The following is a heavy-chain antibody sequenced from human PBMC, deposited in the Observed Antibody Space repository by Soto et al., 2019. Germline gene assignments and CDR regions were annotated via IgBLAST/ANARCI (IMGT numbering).Heavy chain of an antibody. CDR1: GFTFSVYS. CDR3: ARGRGAAADYFDF. D-gene: IGHD6-13*01. J-gene: IGHJ4*02. Sequence: PGGSLRLSCAASGFTFSVYSMNWVRQAPGKGLEWVSSISSRSSYIYYADSVKGRFTISRDNAKNSLFLQMNSLRAEDTAVYYCARGRGAAADYFDFWGQGTLVTVSS. V-gene: IGHV3-21*01. CDR2: ISSRSSYI.